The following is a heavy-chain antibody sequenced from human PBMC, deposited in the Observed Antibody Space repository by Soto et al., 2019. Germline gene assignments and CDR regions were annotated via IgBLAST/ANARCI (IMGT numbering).Heavy chain of an antibody. CDR1: GFTFSSYS. D-gene: IGHD6-13*01. CDR2: ISSSSSYI. CDR3: ASRRQQLVISYYYGMDV. Sequence: GGSLRLSCAASGFTFSSYSMNWVRQAPGKGLEWVSSISSSSSYIYYADSVKGRFTISRDNAKNSLYLQMNSLRAEDTAVYYCASRRQQLVISYYYGMDVWGQGTTVTVSS. V-gene: IGHV3-21*01. J-gene: IGHJ6*02.